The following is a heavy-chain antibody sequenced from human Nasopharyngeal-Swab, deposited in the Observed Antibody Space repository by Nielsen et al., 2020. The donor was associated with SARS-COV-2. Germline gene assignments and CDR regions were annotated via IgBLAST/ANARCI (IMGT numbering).Heavy chain of an antibody. V-gene: IGHV3-53*05. J-gene: IGHJ6*02. CDR3: AREKAVSGIGGYHYYGMDV. Sequence: GGSLRLSCAASGFTFSSNYKSWVRKAPGKGLEWVSVIYRGRSTYYIDSVQGRFTVSRDNSRNNLYLQMNSLGPEDTAVYYCAREKAVSGIGGYHYYGMDVWGQGTTVTVSS. D-gene: IGHD6-19*01. CDR2: IYRGRST. CDR1: GFTFSSNY.